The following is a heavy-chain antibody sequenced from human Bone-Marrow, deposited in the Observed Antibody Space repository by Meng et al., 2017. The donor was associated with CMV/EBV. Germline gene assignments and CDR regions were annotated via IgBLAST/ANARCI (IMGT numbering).Heavy chain of an antibody. CDR1: GFTFSDYY. CDR3: AILEAAGPDY. D-gene: IGHD6-13*01. Sequence: GGSLRLSCAASGFTFSDYYMSWIRQAPGKGLEWVSYISSSGSAIYYADPVKGRFTISRDNAKNSLYLQMNSLRAEDTAVYYCAILEAAGPDYWGQGTLVTVSS. J-gene: IGHJ4*02. CDR2: ISSSGSAI. V-gene: IGHV3-11*04.